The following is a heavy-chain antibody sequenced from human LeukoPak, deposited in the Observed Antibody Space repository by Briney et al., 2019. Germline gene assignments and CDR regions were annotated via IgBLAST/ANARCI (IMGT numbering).Heavy chain of an antibody. V-gene: IGHV3-23*01. D-gene: IGHD4-17*01. CDR3: AKEVYGDSTGGRFQN. CDR2: ISGSGGST. J-gene: IGHJ1*01. Sequence: PGGTLRLSCAASGFTFSNYGLSWVRQAPGKGLEWVSAISGSGGSTYYADSVKGRFTTSRDNSKNTLYLQMNSLRAEDTAVYYCAKEVYGDSTGGRFQNWGQGTLVTVSS. CDR1: GFTFSNYG.